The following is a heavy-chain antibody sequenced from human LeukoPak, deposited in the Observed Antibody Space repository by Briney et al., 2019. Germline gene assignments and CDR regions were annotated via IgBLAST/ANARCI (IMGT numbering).Heavy chain of an antibody. D-gene: IGHD6-19*01. J-gene: IGHJ4*02. Sequence: GGSLRLSCAASGFTFSNAWMSWVRQAPGKGLEWVGRIKSKTDGGTTDYAAPVKGRFTISRDDSTNTLYLQMNSLKTEDTAVYYCTTDASYSSGWYQSYYFDYWGQGTLVTVSS. CDR1: GFTFSNAW. CDR2: IKSKTDGGTT. CDR3: TTDASYSSGWYQSYYFDY. V-gene: IGHV3-15*01.